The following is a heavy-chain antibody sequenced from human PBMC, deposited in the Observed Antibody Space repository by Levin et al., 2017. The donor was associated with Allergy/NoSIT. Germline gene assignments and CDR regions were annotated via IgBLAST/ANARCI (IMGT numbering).Heavy chain of an antibody. D-gene: IGHD2-21*01. CDR3: VRSAIGDWYFDL. CDR2: IGTAGDT. CDR1: GFTFSSYD. J-gene: IGHJ2*01. Sequence: LSLTCAVSGFTFSSYDMHWVRQVTGKGLEWVSTIGTAGDTYYPGSVKGRFTISREKAKKSLYLQMNNLRAGDTAVYYCVRSAIGDWYFDLWGRGTLVTVSS. V-gene: IGHV3-13*01.